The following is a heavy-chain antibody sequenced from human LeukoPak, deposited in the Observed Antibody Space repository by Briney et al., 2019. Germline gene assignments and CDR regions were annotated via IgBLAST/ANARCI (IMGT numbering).Heavy chain of an antibody. CDR1: RYTFTSYY. Sequence: ASVKVSCKTSRYTFTSYYIHWVRQAPGQGLEWMGIINPSGGSTTYAQKFQGRVTMIRDTSTSTVYMELSSLRSEDTAVYYCTRDVGPSPHDYWGQGTLVTVSS. J-gene: IGHJ4*02. CDR3: TRDVGPSPHDY. CDR2: INPSGGST. V-gene: IGHV1-46*01.